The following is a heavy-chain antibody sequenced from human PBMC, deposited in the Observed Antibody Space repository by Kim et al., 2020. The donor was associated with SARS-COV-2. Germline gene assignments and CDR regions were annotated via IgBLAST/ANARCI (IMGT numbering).Heavy chain of an antibody. CDR3: ARTPSYYYGMDV. J-gene: IGHJ6*02. V-gene: IGHV3-33*01. Sequence: YYADSVKGRFTISRDNSKNTLYLQMNSLRAEDTAVYYCARTPSYYYGMDVWGQGTTVTVSS.